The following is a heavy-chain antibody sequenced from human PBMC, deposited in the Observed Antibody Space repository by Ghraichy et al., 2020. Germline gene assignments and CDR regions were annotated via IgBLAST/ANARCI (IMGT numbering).Heavy chain of an antibody. CDR2: IIPILGIA. D-gene: IGHD3-10*01. CDR3: ARPFRVAAFDI. V-gene: IGHV1-69*04. J-gene: IGHJ3*02. Sequence: SVKVSCKASGGTFSSYAISWVRQAPGQGLEWMGRIIPILGIANYAQKFQGRVTITADKSTSTAYMELSSLRSEDTAVYYCARPFRVAAFDIWGQGTMVTVSS. CDR1: GGTFSSYA.